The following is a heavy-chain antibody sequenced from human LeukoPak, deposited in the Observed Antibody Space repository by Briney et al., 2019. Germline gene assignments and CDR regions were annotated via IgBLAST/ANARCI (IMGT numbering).Heavy chain of an antibody. J-gene: IGHJ4*02. D-gene: IGHD2-15*01. V-gene: IGHV3-48*04. CDR3: ARGRGGYCSGGSCYSGDY. Sequence: PGGSLRLSCAASGFTFSSYSMNWVRQAPGKGLEWVSYISSSSSTIYYADSVKGRFTISRDNAKNSLYLQMNSLRAEDTAVYYCARGRGGYCSGGSCYSGDYWGQGTLVTVSS. CDR1: GFTFSSYS. CDR2: ISSSSSTI.